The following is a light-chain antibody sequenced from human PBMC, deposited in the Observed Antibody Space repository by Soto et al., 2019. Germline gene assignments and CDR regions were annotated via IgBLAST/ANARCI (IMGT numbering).Light chain of an antibody. CDR2: DVS. CDR3: SSYTSSRTRV. J-gene: IGLJ2*01. Sequence: QSALTQPASVSGSPGQSITISCTGTSSDVGGYNYVSWYQQHPGKAPKLMIYDVSNRPSGVSNRFSGSKSGNTASLTISGLQAEEEADYYCSSYTSSRTRVFGGGTQLTVL. CDR1: SSDVGGYNY. V-gene: IGLV2-14*01.